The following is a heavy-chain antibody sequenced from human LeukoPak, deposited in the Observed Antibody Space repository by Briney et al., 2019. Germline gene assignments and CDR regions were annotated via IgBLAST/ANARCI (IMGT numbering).Heavy chain of an antibody. V-gene: IGHV1-2*02. CDR3: ARGVLGQGGWWTECFDY. Sequence: ASVKVSCKASGYTFTGYYMHWVRQAPGQGLEWMGWINPNSGGTNYAQKFQGRVTMTRDTSISTAYMELRSLRSDDTAVYYCARGVLGQGGWWTECFDYWGQGTLVTVSS. CDR2: INPNSGGT. D-gene: IGHD6-19*01. CDR1: GYTFTGYY. J-gene: IGHJ4*02.